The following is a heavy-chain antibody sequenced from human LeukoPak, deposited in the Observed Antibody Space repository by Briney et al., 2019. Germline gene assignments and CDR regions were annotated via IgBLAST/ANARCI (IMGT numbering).Heavy chain of an antibody. Sequence: PGGSLRLSCAASGFTLDEYGMSWVRRAPGKGLEWVSGINWNGGSTGYGDSVKGRFTISRDNAKNSLYLQMNSLRAEDTALYYCARGVSRGYSYGGGYWGQGTQVTVSS. V-gene: IGHV3-20*04. CDR2: INWNGGST. CDR1: GFTLDEYG. CDR3: ARGVSRGYSYGGGY. D-gene: IGHD5-18*01. J-gene: IGHJ4*02.